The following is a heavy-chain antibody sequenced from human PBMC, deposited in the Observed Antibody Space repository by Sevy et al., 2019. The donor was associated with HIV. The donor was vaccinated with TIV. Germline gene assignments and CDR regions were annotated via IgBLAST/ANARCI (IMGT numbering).Heavy chain of an antibody. CDR1: GYTLTKLS. D-gene: IGHD3-22*01. CDR3: AATREYYYGNSGYFDY. V-gene: IGHV1-24*01. Sequence: ASVKVSCKVSGYTLTKLSMHWVRQAPGKGLAWMGSFDPEDGERIYAQNFLGRVTMSEDTSTDTAYMDLSSLRSDDTAVYYCAATREYYYGNSGYFDYWGQGTLVTVSS. J-gene: IGHJ4*02. CDR2: FDPEDGER.